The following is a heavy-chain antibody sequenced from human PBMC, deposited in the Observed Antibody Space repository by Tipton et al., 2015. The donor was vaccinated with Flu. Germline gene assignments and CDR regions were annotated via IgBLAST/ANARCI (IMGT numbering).Heavy chain of an antibody. CDR3: ARALQNYFDY. V-gene: IGHV4-31*03. CDR2: IYYSGST. CDR1: GGSISSGGYY. Sequence: LRLSCTVSGGSISSGGYYWSWIRQHPGKGLEWIGYIYYSGSTYYNPSLKSRVTISIDTSKNQFSLKLSSVTAADTAVYYCARALQNYFDYWGQGTLVTVPS. J-gene: IGHJ4*02.